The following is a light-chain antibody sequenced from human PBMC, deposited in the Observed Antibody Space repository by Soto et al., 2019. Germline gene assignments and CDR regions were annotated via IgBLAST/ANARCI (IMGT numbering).Light chain of an antibody. CDR2: ENN. J-gene: IGLJ2*01. CDR1: SSNIGTGYD. CDR3: QSYDSTLSAPI. Sequence: QAVVTQPPSVSGAPGQRVTISCSGSSSNIGTGYDVHWYQQLPEAAPKLLIYENNNRPSGVPDRFSGSRSGTSASLAITGLEADDEADYYCQSYDSTLSAPIFGGGTKLTVL. V-gene: IGLV1-40*01.